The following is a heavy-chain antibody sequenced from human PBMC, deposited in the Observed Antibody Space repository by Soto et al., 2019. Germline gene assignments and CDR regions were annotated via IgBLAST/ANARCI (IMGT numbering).Heavy chain of an antibody. CDR2: IYYSGST. D-gene: IGHD6-6*01. CDR1: GGSISSYY. J-gene: IGHJ6*03. V-gene: IGHV4-59*08. CDR3: ARQEYSSSSYYYYYMDV. Sequence: QVQLQESGPGLVKPSETLSLTCTVSGGSISSYYWSWIRQPPGKGLEWIGYIYYSGSTNYNPSLKRRVTISVDTSKNQFSLKLSSVTAADTAVYYCARQEYSSSSYYYYYMDVWGKGTTVTVSS.